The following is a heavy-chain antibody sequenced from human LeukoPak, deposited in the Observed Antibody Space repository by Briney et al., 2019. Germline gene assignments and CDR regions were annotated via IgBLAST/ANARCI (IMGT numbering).Heavy chain of an antibody. J-gene: IGHJ4*02. CDR3: AKRWDSTWSYFNL. CDR2: IQYDGDNK. CDR1: GFTFTRSA. D-gene: IGHD1-26*01. Sequence: GGSLRLSCVASGFTFTRSAMHWVRQAPGKGLEWVAFIQYDGDNKYYADSVKGRFTISRDDSQNTLYLQMNSLTVEDTAVYYCAKRWDSTWSYFNLWGRGTRVPVSS. V-gene: IGHV3-30*02.